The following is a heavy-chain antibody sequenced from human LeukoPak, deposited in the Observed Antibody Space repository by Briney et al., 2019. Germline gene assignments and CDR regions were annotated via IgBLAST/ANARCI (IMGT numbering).Heavy chain of an antibody. Sequence: ASLKVSCTASRNTSTAYYIHCGRQTPGQGLEWMGWINFNSGGTNYAQKFQGRVTMTRDTSISTANMELSRLRSDDTAVYYCAPRFGELSDFWGQGTLVTVSS. J-gene: IGHJ4*02. D-gene: IGHD3-10*02. CDR1: RNTSTAYY. CDR3: APRFGELSDF. CDR2: INFNSGGT. V-gene: IGHV1-2*02.